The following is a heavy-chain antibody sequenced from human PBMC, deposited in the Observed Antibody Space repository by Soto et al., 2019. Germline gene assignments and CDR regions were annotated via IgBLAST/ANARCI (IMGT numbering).Heavy chain of an antibody. Sequence: GGSLRLSCAASGFTVSSNYMSWVRQAPGKGLEWVSVIYRGGSTYYADSVKGRFTISINNSKNKLYIQLNSLIAEDTAVYYCARGVVPAAMPHYYYYYYMDVWGKGTTVTVSS. CDR3: ARGVVPAAMPHYYYYYYMDV. V-gene: IGHV3-53*04. CDR2: IYRGGST. D-gene: IGHD2-2*01. CDR1: GFTVSSNY. J-gene: IGHJ6*03.